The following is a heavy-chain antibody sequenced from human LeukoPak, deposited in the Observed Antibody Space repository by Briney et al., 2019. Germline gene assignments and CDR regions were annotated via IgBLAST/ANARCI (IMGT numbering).Heavy chain of an antibody. D-gene: IGHD2-2*01. J-gene: IGHJ4*02. Sequence: PSETLSLTCTVSGGSISTYYLGWIRQPPGKGLEWIGHMYYSGSTNYNPSLKSRVTISVDASKNQFSLRLSSVTAADTAVYYCARGEYQLLPFDYWGQGTLVTVSS. CDR1: GGSISTYY. CDR2: MYYSGST. V-gene: IGHV4-59*01. CDR3: ARGEYQLLPFDY.